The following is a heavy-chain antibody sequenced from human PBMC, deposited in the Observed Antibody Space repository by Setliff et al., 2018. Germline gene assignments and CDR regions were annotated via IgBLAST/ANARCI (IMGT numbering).Heavy chain of an antibody. D-gene: IGHD3-16*01. CDR1: GGSISSYY. J-gene: IGHJ4*02. V-gene: IGHV4-59*01. CDR3: ARLRGAFDY. CDR2: IYYSGST. Sequence: SETLSLTCTFSGGSISSYYWSWIRQPPGKGLEWIGYIYYSGSTNYNPSLKSRVTISVDTSKNQFSLKLSSVTAADTAVYYCARLRGAFDYWGQGTLVTVSS.